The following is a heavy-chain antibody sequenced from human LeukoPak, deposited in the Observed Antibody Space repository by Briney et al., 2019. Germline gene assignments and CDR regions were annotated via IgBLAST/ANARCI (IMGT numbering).Heavy chain of an antibody. D-gene: IGHD4-17*01. J-gene: IGHJ4*02. Sequence: GSLRLSCAASGFTVSSNYMSWVRQAPGKGLEWIGSIYHSGSTYYNPSLKSRVTISVDTSKNQFSLKLSSVTAADTAVYYCARNDYGDRSLDYWGQGTLVTVSS. CDR1: GFTVSSNY. V-gene: IGHV4-38-2*01. CDR2: IYHSGST. CDR3: ARNDYGDRSLDY.